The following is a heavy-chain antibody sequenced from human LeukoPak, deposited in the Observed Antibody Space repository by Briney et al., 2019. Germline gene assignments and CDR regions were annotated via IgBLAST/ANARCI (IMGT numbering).Heavy chain of an antibody. D-gene: IGHD6-6*01. V-gene: IGHV3-48*01. J-gene: IGHJ4*02. CDR3: AKCISTSSTAKHY. CDR1: GFTFSSYS. CDR2: ISSSSSTI. Sequence: GGSLRLSCAASGFTFSSYSMNWVRQAPGKGLEWVSYISSSSSTIYYADSVKGRFTISRDHSKNTLYLQMNSLRAEDTAVYYCAKCISTSSTAKHYWGQGTLVTVSS.